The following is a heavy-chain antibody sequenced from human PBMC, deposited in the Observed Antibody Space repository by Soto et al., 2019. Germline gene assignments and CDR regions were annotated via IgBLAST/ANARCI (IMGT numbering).Heavy chain of an antibody. D-gene: IGHD6-13*01. CDR3: ATSYSSSWALDY. V-gene: IGHV4-39*01. CDR2: IYYSGST. Sequence: SETLSLTCTVSGGSISSSSYYWGWIRQPPGKGLEWIGSIYYSGSTYYNPSLKSRVTISVDTSKNQFSLKLSSVTAADTAVYYCATSYSSSWALDYWGQGTLVTVSS. J-gene: IGHJ4*02. CDR1: GGSISSSSYY.